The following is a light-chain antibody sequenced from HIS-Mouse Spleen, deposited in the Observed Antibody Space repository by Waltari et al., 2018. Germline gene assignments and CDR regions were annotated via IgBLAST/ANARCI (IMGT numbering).Light chain of an antibody. CDR1: QSISSY. J-gene: IGKJ2*01. Sequence: DIQMTQSPYSLSASVGDRVTLTCRASQSISSYLNWYQQKPGKAPKLLIYAASSLQSGVPSRFSGSGSGTDFTLTISSLQPEDFATYYCQQSYSTPMYTFGQGTKLEI. CDR2: AAS. CDR3: QQSYSTPMYT. V-gene: IGKV1-39*01.